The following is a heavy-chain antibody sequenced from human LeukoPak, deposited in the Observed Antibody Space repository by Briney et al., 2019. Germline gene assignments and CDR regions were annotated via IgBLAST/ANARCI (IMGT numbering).Heavy chain of an antibody. CDR2: IYNDGST. CDR3: ARNILFAFDI. CDR1: GLTVSSSY. J-gene: IGHJ3*02. Sequence: GGSLSLSCAATGLTVSSSYMSWVRQAPGKGLEWISIIYNDGSTYYADSMKGRFTISRDNSKNTLYLQVNSLRAEDTAMYYCARNILFAFDIWGQGTMVTVSS. V-gene: IGHV3-53*01.